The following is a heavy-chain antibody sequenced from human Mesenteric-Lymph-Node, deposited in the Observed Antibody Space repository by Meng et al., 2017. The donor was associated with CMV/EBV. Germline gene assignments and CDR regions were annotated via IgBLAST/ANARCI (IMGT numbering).Heavy chain of an antibody. CDR1: GFMFRDYF. J-gene: IGHJ4*02. CDR3: ATFSSTWRYDF. V-gene: IGHV3-11*01. CDR2: ISSSGVTI. Sequence: SCAASGFMFRDYFLSLIRQAPGRVLEWISYISSSGVTIYYADSVSGRFTISRDNAKNSLYLQMNSLRAEDTAVYYCATFSSTWRYDFWGQGTLVTVSS. D-gene: IGHD6-13*01.